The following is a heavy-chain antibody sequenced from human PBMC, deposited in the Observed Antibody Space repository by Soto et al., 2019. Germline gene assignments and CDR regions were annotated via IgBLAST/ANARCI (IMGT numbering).Heavy chain of an antibody. V-gene: IGHV3-7*01. CDR2: IKHDGSEV. CDR3: AGIQNNWFDP. J-gene: IGHJ5*02. CDR1: GFTFSSSW. Sequence: EVQLVESGGGLVQPGGSLRLTCTASGFTFSSSWMAWVRQAPGKGLEWVGNIKHDGSEVYYLDSVRGRFTISRDSALKSLYLQVNSLRAEDTAVYDCAGIQNNWFDPWGQGTLVAVSS.